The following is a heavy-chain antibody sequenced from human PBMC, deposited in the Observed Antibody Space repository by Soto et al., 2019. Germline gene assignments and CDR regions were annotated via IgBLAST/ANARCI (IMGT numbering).Heavy chain of an antibody. D-gene: IGHD2-21*02. CDR1: GGSISSVGYY. Sequence: SETLSLTCPFSGGSISSVGYYWSLIRQPPGKGLEWIGYIYYSGSTYYNPSLKSRVTISVDTSKNQFSLKLSSVTAADTAVYYCARDLGGDMYYYYGMDVWGQGTTVTVSS. V-gene: IGHV4-30-4*01. CDR3: ARDLGGDMYYYYGMDV. CDR2: IYYSGST. J-gene: IGHJ6*02.